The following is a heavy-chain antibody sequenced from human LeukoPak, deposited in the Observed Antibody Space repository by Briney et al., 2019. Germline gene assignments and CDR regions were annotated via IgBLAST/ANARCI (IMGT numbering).Heavy chain of an antibody. D-gene: IGHD6-6*01. Sequence: KPSETLSLTCAVYGGSFSGYYWSWIRRPPGKGLEWIGEINHSGSTNYNPSLKSRVTISVDTSKNQFSLKLSSVTAADTAVYYCARRLRSSGSDYWGQGTLVTVSS. J-gene: IGHJ4*02. V-gene: IGHV4-34*01. CDR1: GGSFSGYY. CDR3: ARRLRSSGSDY. CDR2: INHSGST.